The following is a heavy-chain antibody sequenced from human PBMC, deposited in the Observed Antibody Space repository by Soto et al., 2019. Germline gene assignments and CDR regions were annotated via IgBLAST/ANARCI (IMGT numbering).Heavy chain of an antibody. J-gene: IGHJ4*02. CDR2: IWYDGSNK. D-gene: IGHD4-17*01. CDR1: GFTFSSYG. V-gene: IGHV3-33*01. Sequence: GGSLRLSCAASGFTFSSYGMHWVRQAPGKGLEWVAVIWYDGSNKYYADSVKGRFTISRDNSKNTLYLQMNSLRAEDTAVYYCARIRSAENYFDYWGQGTLITVSS. CDR3: ARIRSAENYFDY.